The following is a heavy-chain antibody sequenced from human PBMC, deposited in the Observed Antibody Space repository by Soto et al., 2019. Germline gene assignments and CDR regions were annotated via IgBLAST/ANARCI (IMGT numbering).Heavy chain of an antibody. CDR1: GGSISSGGYS. J-gene: IGHJ3*02. D-gene: IGHD5-12*01. CDR2: IYYSGST. V-gene: IGHV4-30-2*01. Sequence: SETLSLTCAVSGGSISSGGYSWSWIRQPPGKGLEWIGYIYYSGSTNYNPSLKSRVTISVDTSKNQFSLKLSSVTAADTAVYYCVKRYSGYDDAFDIWGQGTMVTVSS. CDR3: VKRYSGYDDAFDI.